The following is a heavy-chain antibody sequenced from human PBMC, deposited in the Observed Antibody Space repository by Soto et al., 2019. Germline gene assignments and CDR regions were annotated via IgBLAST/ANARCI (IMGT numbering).Heavy chain of an antibody. Sequence: QVQLVQSGAEVKKPGSSVKVSCNASGGTFSSYAISWVRQAPGQGLEWMGGISPIFGTANYAQKFQGRVTIPADEATSTAYMELSSLRSEDTAVYYCARGPNYYDSSGLDYWGQGTLVTVSS. CDR2: ISPIFGTA. V-gene: IGHV1-69*01. J-gene: IGHJ4*02. CDR1: GGTFSSYA. D-gene: IGHD3-22*01. CDR3: ARGPNYYDSSGLDY.